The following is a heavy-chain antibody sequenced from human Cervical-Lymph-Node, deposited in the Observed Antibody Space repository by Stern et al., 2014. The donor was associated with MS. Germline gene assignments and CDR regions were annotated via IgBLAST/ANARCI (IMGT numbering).Heavy chain of an antibody. V-gene: IGHV1-18*01. CDR3: ARDREWELHYFDY. D-gene: IGHD1-26*01. J-gene: IGHJ4*02. CDR2: ISGYNGKT. CDR1: GYTFTTYG. Sequence: VQLVESGTEVKKPGASVKVSCKASGYTFTTYGINWVRRAPGQGLEWMGWISGYNGKTNYAQKLQGRVTMTTDTSASTAYMELRSLRSDDTAVYYRARDREWELHYFDYWGQGTVVTVSS.